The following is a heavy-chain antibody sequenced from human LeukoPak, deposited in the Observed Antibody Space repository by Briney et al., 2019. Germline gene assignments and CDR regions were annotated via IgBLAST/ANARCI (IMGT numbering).Heavy chain of an antibody. V-gene: IGHV4-39*07. D-gene: IGHD6-19*01. CDR3: ARDPSYSSGFVDY. Sequence: SETLSLTGTVSGGSISSVDYYWGWIRQPPGKGLEWIATIYSSGSSYYNPSLMSRVTISVDTSKNQFSLKLNSVTAADTAVYFCARDPSYSSGFVDYWGQGTLVTVSS. CDR2: IYSSGSS. J-gene: IGHJ4*02. CDR1: GGSISSVDYY.